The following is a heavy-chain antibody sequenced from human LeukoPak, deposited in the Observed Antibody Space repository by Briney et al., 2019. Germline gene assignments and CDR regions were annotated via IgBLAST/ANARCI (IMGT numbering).Heavy chain of an antibody. V-gene: IGHV3-11*05. D-gene: IGHD4-17*01. CDR2: ISISSSST. CDR3: ARASQDCGDNFDY. Sequence: GGSLRLSCEASGFTLSDHYMSWIRQAPGMGLEWVSDISISSSSTKYADSVKGRFTISRDNARNSLFLQMSSLRVEDTALYYCARASQDCGDNFDYWGQGALVTVSS. J-gene: IGHJ4*02. CDR1: GFTLSDHY.